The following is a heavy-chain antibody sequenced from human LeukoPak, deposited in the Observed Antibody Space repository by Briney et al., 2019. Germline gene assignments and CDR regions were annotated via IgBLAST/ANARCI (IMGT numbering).Heavy chain of an antibody. CDR1: GFTFSNAW. Sequence: GGSLRLSCAASGFTFSNAWMSWVRQAPGKGLEWVGRIKSKTDGGTTDYAAPVKGRFTISRDDSKNTLYLQMNSLKTEDTAVYYCTRHVGGSGWYLTGWFDPWGQGTLVTVCS. CDR2: IKSKTDGGTT. CDR3: TRHVGGSGWYLTGWFDP. J-gene: IGHJ5*02. D-gene: IGHD6-19*01. V-gene: IGHV3-15*01.